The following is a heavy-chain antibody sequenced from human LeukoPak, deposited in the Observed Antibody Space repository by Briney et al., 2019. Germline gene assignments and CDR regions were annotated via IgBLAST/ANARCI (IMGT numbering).Heavy chain of an antibody. J-gene: IGHJ6*03. V-gene: IGHV3-11*06. D-gene: IGHD6-6*01. CDR2: ISSSSSYI. CDR3: ARGIAARPAYYYYYYMDV. CDR1: GFTFRDYY. Sequence: GGSLRLSCAASGFTFRDYYMGWIRQAPGKGLEWVSSISSSSSYIYYADSVKGRFTISRDNAKNSLYLQMNSLRAEDTAVYYCARGIAARPAYYYYYYMDVWGKGTTVTVSS.